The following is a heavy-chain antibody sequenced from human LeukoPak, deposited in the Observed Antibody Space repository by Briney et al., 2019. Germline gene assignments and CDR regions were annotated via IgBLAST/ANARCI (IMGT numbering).Heavy chain of an antibody. CDR3: ARGPELERFDY. CDR1: GGTFSSYA. D-gene: IGHD1-1*01. Sequence: ASVKVSCKASGGTFSSYAISWVRQAPGQGLEWMGGIIPIFGTANYAQKFQGRVTITTDESTSAAYMELSSLRSEDTAVYYCARGPELERFDYWGQGTLVTVSS. J-gene: IGHJ4*02. CDR2: IIPIFGTA. V-gene: IGHV1-69*05.